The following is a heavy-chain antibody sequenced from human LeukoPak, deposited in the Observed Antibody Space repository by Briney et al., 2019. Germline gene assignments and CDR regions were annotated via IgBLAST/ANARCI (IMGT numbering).Heavy chain of an antibody. D-gene: IGHD1-26*01. Sequence: GTSVKVSCKASGFTFTSSAMQWVRQARGQRLEWIGWIVVGSGNTNYAQKFQERVTITRDMSTSTAYMELSSLRSEDTAVYYCAARELPRADPYWYFDLWGRGTLVTVSS. CDR3: AARELPRADPYWYFDL. CDR2: IVVGSGNT. V-gene: IGHV1-58*02. J-gene: IGHJ2*01. CDR1: GFTFTSSA.